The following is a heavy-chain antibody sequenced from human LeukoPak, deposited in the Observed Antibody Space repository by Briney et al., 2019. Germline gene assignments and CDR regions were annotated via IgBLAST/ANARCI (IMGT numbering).Heavy chain of an antibody. V-gene: IGHV1-18*01. CDR2: ISAGNGNT. J-gene: IGHJ3*02. CDR3: ARESADAFDI. Sequence: ASVKVSCKASGYTFTSYGISWVRQAPGQGLEWMGWISAGNGNTKYSQKFQGRVTITRDTSASTAYMELSSLRSEDTAVYYCARESADAFDIWGQGTMVTVSS. CDR1: GYTFTSYG.